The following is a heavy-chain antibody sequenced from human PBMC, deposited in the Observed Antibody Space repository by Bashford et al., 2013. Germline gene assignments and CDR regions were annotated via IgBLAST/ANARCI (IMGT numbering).Heavy chain of an antibody. Sequence: VRQAPGKGLEWVSSISGPGGSTYYADSLKGRFTISRDNSKNTLYLQMNSLRADDTAVYHCAKGDALADFWGQGTLVTVSS. CDR2: ISGPGGST. V-gene: IGHV3-23*01. D-gene: IGHD3-16*01. CDR3: AKGDALADF. J-gene: IGHJ4*02.